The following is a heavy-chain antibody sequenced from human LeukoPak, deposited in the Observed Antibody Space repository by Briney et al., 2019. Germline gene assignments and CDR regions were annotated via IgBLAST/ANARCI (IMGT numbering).Heavy chain of an antibody. V-gene: IGHV1-24*01. J-gene: IGHJ5*02. CDR3: ATTPGAAAGWFDP. D-gene: IGHD6-13*01. CDR2: FDPEDGET. Sequence: GASVKVPCKVSGYTLTELSMHWVRQAPGKGLEWMGGFDPEDGETIYAQKFQGRVTMTEDTSTDTAYMELSSLRSEDTAAYYCATTPGAAAGWFDPWGQGTLVTVSS. CDR1: GYTLTELS.